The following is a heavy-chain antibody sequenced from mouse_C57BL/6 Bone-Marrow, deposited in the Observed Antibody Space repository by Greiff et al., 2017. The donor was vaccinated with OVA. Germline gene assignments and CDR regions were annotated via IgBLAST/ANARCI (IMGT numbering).Heavy chain of an antibody. Sequence: EVKLMESGGGLVQPGGSMKLSCAASGFTFSDAWMDWVRQSPEKGLEWVAEIRNKANNHATYYAESVKGRFTISRDDSKSSVYLQMNSLRAEDTGIYYCTLLYSNYVDYAMDYWGQGTSVTVSS. CDR2: IRNKANNHAT. CDR1: GFTFSDAW. D-gene: IGHD2-5*01. CDR3: TLLYSNYVDYAMDY. J-gene: IGHJ4*01. V-gene: IGHV6-6*01.